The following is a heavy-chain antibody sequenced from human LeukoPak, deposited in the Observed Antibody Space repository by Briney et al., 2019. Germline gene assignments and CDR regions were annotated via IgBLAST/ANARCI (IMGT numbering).Heavy chain of an antibody. D-gene: IGHD4-23*01. CDR2: IRYHGSNK. CDR3: ARRWSFDY. Sequence: GGSLRLSCAASGFTFSSYGMHWVRQAPGKGLEWVAYIRYHGSNKYYADSVKGRFTISRDNSKNTLYLQMNSLRAEDTAVYYCARRWSFDYWGQGTLLTVSS. CDR1: GFTFSSYG. J-gene: IGHJ4*02. V-gene: IGHV3-30*02.